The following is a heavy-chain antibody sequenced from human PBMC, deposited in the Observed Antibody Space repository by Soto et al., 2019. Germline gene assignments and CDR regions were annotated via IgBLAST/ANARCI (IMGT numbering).Heavy chain of an antibody. CDR1: GYSFTSYW. V-gene: IGHV5-51*01. J-gene: IGHJ5*02. Sequence: GESLKISCKGSGYSFTSYWIGWVRQMPGKGLEWMGIIYPGDSDTKYSPSLQGQVTISADKSISTAYLQWSSLKASDTAMYYCARAGRYCSSTSCYEWFDPWGQGTLVTVSS. CDR2: IYPGDSDT. D-gene: IGHD2-2*01. CDR3: ARAGRYCSSTSCYEWFDP.